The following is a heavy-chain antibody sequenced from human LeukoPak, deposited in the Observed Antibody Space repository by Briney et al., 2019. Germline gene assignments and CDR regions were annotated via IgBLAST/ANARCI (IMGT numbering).Heavy chain of an antibody. CDR1: GGSISSSSYY. D-gene: IGHD3-22*01. V-gene: IGHV4-39*07. CDR3: ARDYYDSSGYYYSTPANFDY. Sequence: SETLSLTCTVSGGSISSSSYYWGWIRQPPGKGLEWIGSIYYSGSTYYNPSLKSRVTISVDTSKNQFSLKLSSVTAADTAVYYCARDYYDSSGYYYSTPANFDYWGQGTLVTVSS. J-gene: IGHJ4*02. CDR2: IYYSGST.